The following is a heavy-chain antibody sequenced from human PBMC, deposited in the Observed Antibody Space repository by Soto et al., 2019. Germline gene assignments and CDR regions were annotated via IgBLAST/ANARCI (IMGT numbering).Heavy chain of an antibody. D-gene: IGHD2-21*02. J-gene: IGHJ6*02. Sequence: ESGPTGEPTQTLTLTCTFSGFSLSTTGVGVGWIRQPPGEALEWPALIYWDDDKRYSPSLKSRLTITKDTSKNQVVLTMTNMDPVDTATYYCVHSRCGGDCLQSYSSHYYYGMDIWGQGTTVPVSS. CDR2: IYWDDDK. CDR1: GFSLSTTGVG. CDR3: VHSRCGGDCLQSYSSHYYYGMDI. V-gene: IGHV2-5*02.